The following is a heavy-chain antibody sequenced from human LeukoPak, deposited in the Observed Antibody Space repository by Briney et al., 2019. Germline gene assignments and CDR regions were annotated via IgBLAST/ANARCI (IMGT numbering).Heavy chain of an antibody. CDR2: IYWDDDK. CDR1: GFSLSTSGVG. D-gene: IGHD3-9*01. J-gene: IGHJ5*02. Sequence: SGPTLVNPSQTLTLTCTFSGFSLSTSGVGVGWIRQPPGKALEWLALIYWDDDKHYSPSLKSRLTITKDTSKNQVVLTMTNMDPEDTATYYCAHRRRYYDILTGYSNADYNWFDPWGQGTLVTVSS. CDR3: AHRRRYYDILTGYSNADYNWFDP. V-gene: IGHV2-5*02.